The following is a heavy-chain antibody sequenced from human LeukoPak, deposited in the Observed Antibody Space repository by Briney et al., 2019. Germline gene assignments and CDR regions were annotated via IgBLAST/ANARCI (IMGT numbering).Heavy chain of an antibody. CDR3: ARGRYYYDSSGYHIFDY. Sequence: SETLSLTCTVSVGSISSSSYYWGWIRQPPGKGLEWIGNIYYSGSTYYNPSLESRVTMSLDTSKDQFSLKLSSVTAADTAVYYCARGRYYYDSSGYHIFDYWGQGTLVTVSS. CDR1: VGSISSSSYY. D-gene: IGHD3-22*01. V-gene: IGHV4-39*07. J-gene: IGHJ4*02. CDR2: IYYSGST.